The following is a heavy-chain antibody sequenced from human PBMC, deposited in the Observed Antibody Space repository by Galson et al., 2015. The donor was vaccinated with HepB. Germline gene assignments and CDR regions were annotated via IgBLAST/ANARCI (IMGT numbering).Heavy chain of an antibody. D-gene: IGHD6-19*01. V-gene: IGHV3-23*01. Sequence: SLRLSCAASGFTFSSYAILWVRQAPGRGLEWVSGMSDNGDNTFYADSVKGRFTISRDISKNTVYLQMNSLRVEDTAVYYCATRSGASGWYSYFQHWGQGTLVTVSS. CDR2: MSDNGDNT. CDR1: GFTFSSYA. J-gene: IGHJ1*01. CDR3: ATRSGASGWYSYFQH.